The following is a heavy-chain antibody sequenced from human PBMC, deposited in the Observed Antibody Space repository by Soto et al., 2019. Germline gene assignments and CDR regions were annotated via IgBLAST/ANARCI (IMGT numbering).Heavy chain of an antibody. V-gene: IGHV3-21*01. D-gene: IGHD6-19*01. CDR3: ARVPARSHSSGWYMRSGYYYYYMDV. CDR2: ISSSSSYI. Sequence: EVQLVESGGGLVKPGGSLRLSCAASGFTFSSYSMNWVRQAPGKGLEWVSSISSSSSYIYYADSVKGRFTISRDNAKNSLYLQMNSLRAEDTAVYYCARVPARSHSSGWYMRSGYYYYYMDVWGKGTTVTVSS. CDR1: GFTFSSYS. J-gene: IGHJ6*03.